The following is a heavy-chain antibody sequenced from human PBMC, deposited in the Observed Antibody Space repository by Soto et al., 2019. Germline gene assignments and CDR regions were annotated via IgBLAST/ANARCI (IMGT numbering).Heavy chain of an antibody. CDR2: VNPNSGGT. D-gene: IGHD3-10*01. V-gene: IGHV1-2*04. CDR3: ARVSLGSVYGSGSYPPVYGMDV. CDR1: GYTFTGYY. J-gene: IGHJ6*02. Sequence: ASVKVSCKASGYTFTGYYMHWVRQAPGQGLEWMGWVNPNSGGTNYAQEFQGWVTMTRDTSISTAYMELSRLRSDDTAVYYCARVSLGSVYGSGSYPPVYGMDVWGQGTTVTVSS.